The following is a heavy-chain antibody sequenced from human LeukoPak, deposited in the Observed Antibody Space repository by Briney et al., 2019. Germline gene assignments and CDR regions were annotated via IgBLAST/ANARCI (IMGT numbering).Heavy chain of an antibody. J-gene: IGHJ4*02. D-gene: IGHD2-15*01. Sequence: GGSLRLSCAASRFTFSSYGMHWVRQAPGKGLEWVAYIQYDGSNEQYADSVKGRFSISRDSSKNILYLQMNGLRAEDAAVYYCAKAPVTTCSGAYCYPFDYWGQGTLVTVSS. V-gene: IGHV3-30*02. CDR2: IQYDGSNE. CDR3: AKAPVTTCSGAYCYPFDY. CDR1: RFTFSSYG.